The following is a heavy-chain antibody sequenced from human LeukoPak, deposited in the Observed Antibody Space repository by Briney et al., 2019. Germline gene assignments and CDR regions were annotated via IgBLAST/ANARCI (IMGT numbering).Heavy chain of an antibody. J-gene: IGHJ6*03. CDR3: AKGDFYGSGRDYYYYMDV. V-gene: IGHV3-21*04. D-gene: IGHD3-10*01. CDR1: TFTFSTYY. Sequence: GGSLRLSCAASTFTFSTYYMNCVSHAPRKGLEWVSSISSSSSYIYYADSVKGRFTISRDNAKISLYLQMNSLRAEDTAVYNCAKGDFYGSGRDYYYYMDVWGKGTTVTISS. CDR2: ISSSSSYI.